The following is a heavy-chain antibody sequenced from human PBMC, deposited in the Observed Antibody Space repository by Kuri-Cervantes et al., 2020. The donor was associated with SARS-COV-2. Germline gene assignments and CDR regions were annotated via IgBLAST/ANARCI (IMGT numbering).Heavy chain of an antibody. CDR1: GGSFSGYY. Sequence: SETLSLTCAVYGGSFSGYYWSWIRQPPGKGLEWIGGINHSGSTNYNPSLKSRVTISVDTSKNQFSLKLSSVTAADTAVYYCARGQDYYDSSGYPDSEYFQHWGQGTLVTVSS. J-gene: IGHJ1*01. CDR2: INHSGST. V-gene: IGHV4-34*01. D-gene: IGHD3-22*01. CDR3: ARGQDYYDSSGYPDSEYFQH.